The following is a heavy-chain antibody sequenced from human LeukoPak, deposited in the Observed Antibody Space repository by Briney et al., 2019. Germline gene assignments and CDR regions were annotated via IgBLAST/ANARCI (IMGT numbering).Heavy chain of an antibody. V-gene: IGHV7-4-1*02. CDR1: GYTLTNYA. D-gene: IGHD2-2*01. CDR2: INTNTGNP. CDR3: ARVQGYCSTTSCYPHY. J-gene: IGHJ4*02. Sequence: ASVKVSCKASGYTLTNYALNWVRQAPGQGLEWMGWINTNTGNPTYAQGFTGRFVFSLDTSVNTAYLQISSLKAEDTAIYYCARVQGYCSTTSCYPHYWGQGTLVTVSS.